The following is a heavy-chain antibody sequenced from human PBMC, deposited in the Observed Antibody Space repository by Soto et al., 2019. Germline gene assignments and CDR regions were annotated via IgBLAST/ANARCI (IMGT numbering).Heavy chain of an antibody. CDR1: GGTFSSYT. Sequence: QVQLVQSGAEVKKPGSSVKVSCKASGGTFSSYTISWVRQAPGQGLEWMGRIIPILGIANYVQKFQGRVTISGDKSTRRGYMVLSRLRCEDTAVYYCARDQGVVVVAAYWFVPWGQGILVTVSS. V-gene: IGHV1-69*02. CDR2: IIPILGIA. D-gene: IGHD2-15*01. CDR3: ARDQGVVVVAAYWFVP. J-gene: IGHJ5*02.